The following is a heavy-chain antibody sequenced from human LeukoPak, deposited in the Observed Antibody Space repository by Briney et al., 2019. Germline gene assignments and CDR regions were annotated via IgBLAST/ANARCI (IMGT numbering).Heavy chain of an antibody. CDR2: IRSKANSYAT. Sequence: PGGSLRLSCAASGFTFSGSAMHWVRQASGKGLEWVGRIRSKANSYATAYAASVKGRFTISRDDSKNTAYLQMNSLKTEDTAVYYCTRLTSIAALDDYWGQGTLVTVSS. CDR3: TRLTSIAALDDY. V-gene: IGHV3-73*01. D-gene: IGHD6-6*01. J-gene: IGHJ4*02. CDR1: GFTFSGSA.